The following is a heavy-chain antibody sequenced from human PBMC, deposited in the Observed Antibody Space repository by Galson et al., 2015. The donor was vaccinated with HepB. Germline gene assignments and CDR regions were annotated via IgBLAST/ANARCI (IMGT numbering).Heavy chain of an antibody. J-gene: IGHJ3*02. V-gene: IGHV3-30*18. CDR3: AKASGDGAFDI. Sequence: SLRLSCAASGFTFSSYGMHWVRQAPGKGLEWVAVISYDGSNKYYADSVKGRFTISRDNSKNTLYLQMNSLRAEDTAVYYCAKASGDGAFDIGAQGTMLPVSS. D-gene: IGHD1-26*01. CDR2: ISYDGSNK. CDR1: GFTFSSYG.